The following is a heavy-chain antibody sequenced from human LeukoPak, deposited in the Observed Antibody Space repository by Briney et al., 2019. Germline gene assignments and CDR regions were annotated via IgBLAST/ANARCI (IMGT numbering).Heavy chain of an antibody. CDR1: GFTFSTYG. J-gene: IGHJ4*02. CDR3: AKGVHSAIVVARGLEGADY. CDR2: ISYDGSNK. V-gene: IGHV3-30*18. D-gene: IGHD3-22*01. Sequence: PGGSLRLSCEASGFTFSTYGMHWVRQAPGKGLEWVAVISYDGSNKYYADAVKGRFTISRDNSKNTLYLQMNSLRAEDTAVYYCAKGVHSAIVVARGLEGADYWGQGTLVTVSS.